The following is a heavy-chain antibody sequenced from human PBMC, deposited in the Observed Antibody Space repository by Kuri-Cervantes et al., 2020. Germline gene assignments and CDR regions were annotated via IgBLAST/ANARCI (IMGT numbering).Heavy chain of an antibody. J-gene: IGHJ6*02. D-gene: IGHD3-10*01. V-gene: IGHV3-20*04. CDR3: AKDQYYYGSGKDGMDV. CDR2: INWNGGST. CDR1: GFTFDDYG. Sequence: GGSLRLSCAASGFTFDDYGMSWVRQAPGKGLEWVSGINWNGGSTGYADSVKGRFTISRDNAKNSLYLQMNSLRAEDTAVYYCAKDQYYYGSGKDGMDVWGQGTTVTVSS.